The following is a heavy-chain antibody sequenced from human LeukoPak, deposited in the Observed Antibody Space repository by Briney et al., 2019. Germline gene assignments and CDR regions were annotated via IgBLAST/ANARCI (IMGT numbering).Heavy chain of an antibody. D-gene: IGHD1-26*01. CDR3: ARDVGATPGWFDP. Sequence: SETLSLTCAVYGESFSGYYWSWIRQPPGKGLEWIGEINHSGSTNYNPSLKSRVTISVDTSKNQFSLKLSSVTAADTAVYYCARDVGATPGWFDPWGQGTLVTVSS. V-gene: IGHV4-34*01. CDR1: GESFSGYY. CDR2: INHSGST. J-gene: IGHJ5*02.